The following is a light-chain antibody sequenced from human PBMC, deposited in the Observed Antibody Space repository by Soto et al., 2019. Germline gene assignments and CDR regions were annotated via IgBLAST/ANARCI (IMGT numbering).Light chain of an antibody. CDR2: INN. CDR3: QSYDSTLSGYV. CDR1: SSNIGARYD. J-gene: IGLJ1*01. Sequence: QAVVTQPPSVSGAPGQRVTISCTGSSSNIGARYDVHWYQQLPGTAPKLLIYINNNRPSGVPDRFSGSTSGTSASLAITGLQAEDEADYYCQSYDSTLSGYVFGTGTKVTVL. V-gene: IGLV1-40*01.